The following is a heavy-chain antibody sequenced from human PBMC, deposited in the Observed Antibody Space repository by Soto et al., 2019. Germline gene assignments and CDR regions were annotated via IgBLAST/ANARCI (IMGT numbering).Heavy chain of an antibody. CDR3: ARHKDTSSRYLLPDC. D-gene: IGHD6-13*01. V-gene: IGHV4-39*01. CDR2: IYYSGST. CDR1: GGSISSSRYY. J-gene: IGHJ4*02. Sequence: SETLSLTCTVSGGSISSSRYYWGWIRQPPGKGLEWIGSIYYSGSTYYNPSLKSRITISVDTSKNQFSLKVSSVTATDTAVYYCARHKDTSSRYLLPDCWGQGAQVTVSS.